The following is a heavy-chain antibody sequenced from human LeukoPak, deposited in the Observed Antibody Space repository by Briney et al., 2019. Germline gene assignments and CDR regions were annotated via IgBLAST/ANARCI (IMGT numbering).Heavy chain of an antibody. J-gene: IGHJ4*02. D-gene: IGHD3-22*01. CDR2: IYYSGST. CDR3: ARGDFDSTVYSYYFDY. CDR1: GDSISSYY. Sequence: SETLSLTCTVSGDSISSYYWSWIRQPPGKGLEWIGYIYYSGSTNYNPSLKSRVTISVDTSKNQFSLKRSSVTAADTAVYYCARGDFDSTVYSYYFDYWGQGTLVTVSS. V-gene: IGHV4-59*01.